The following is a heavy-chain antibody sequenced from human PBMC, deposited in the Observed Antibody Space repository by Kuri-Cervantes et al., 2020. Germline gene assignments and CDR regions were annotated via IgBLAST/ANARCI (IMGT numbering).Heavy chain of an antibody. CDR2: IYPSDSDT. Sequence: GESLKISCKGSGYSFSTYWIGWVRQMPGKLLEWMGIIYPSDSDTRYSPSFQGQVTIPADKSISTAYLQWSSLKASDTAIYYCTRVKTTVTTIGAFDIWGQGTMVTVSS. V-gene: IGHV5-51*01. D-gene: IGHD4-17*01. CDR1: GYSFSTYW. CDR3: TRVKTTVTTIGAFDI. J-gene: IGHJ3*02.